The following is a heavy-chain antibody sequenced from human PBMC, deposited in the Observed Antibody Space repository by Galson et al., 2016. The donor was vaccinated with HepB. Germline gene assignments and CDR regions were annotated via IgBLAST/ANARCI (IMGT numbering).Heavy chain of an antibody. J-gene: IGHJ4*02. V-gene: IGHV3-23*01. D-gene: IGHD6-13*01. CDR2: ISGVGSST. Sequence: SLRLSCAASGFPFSRYAMNWVRQAPGKGLEWVSAISGVGSSTFYADSVKGRFTISRDLSTNTLYLQMNSLRAEDTAVYYCAKDGQGSSWPYATKFDYWGQGMLVTVSS. CDR1: GFPFSRYA. CDR3: AKDGQGSSWPYATKFDY.